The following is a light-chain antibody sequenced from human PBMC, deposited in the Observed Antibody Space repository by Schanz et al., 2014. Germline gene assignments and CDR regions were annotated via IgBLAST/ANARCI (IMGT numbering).Light chain of an antibody. J-gene: IGLJ3*02. CDR2: DVT. V-gene: IGLV2-8*01. CDR1: SSDIGRYNY. CDR3: CSYIGTNHLVL. Sequence: QSALTQPPSASGSPGQSVTISCTGTSSDIGRYNYVSWYQHHPGKAPKLLIYDVTKRPSGVPDRFSGSKSGSTASLTVSGLQADDEADYYCCSYIGTNHLVLFGGGTKLTVL.